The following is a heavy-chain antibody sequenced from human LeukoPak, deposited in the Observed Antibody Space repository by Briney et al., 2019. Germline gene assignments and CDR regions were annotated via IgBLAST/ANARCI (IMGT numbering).Heavy chain of an antibody. V-gene: IGHV3-30*04. CDR2: ISTDGNNK. CDR1: GFTFNNHA. J-gene: IGHJ4*01. CDR3: ARGQLWLDY. Sequence: GGSLRLPCAASGFTFNNHAMHWVRQAPGKGLEWLAVISTDGNNKYYIDSVKGRFTISRDNSQNTLSLQMNSLRGEDTAVYYCARGQLWLDYWGQGTLVTVSS. D-gene: IGHD3-10*01.